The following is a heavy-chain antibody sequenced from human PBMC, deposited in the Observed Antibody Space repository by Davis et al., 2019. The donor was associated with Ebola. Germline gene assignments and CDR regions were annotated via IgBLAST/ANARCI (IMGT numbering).Heavy chain of an antibody. CDR1: GGSISSYY. Sequence: SQTLSLTCTLSGGSISSYYRSWIRQPPGKLLEWDGSTYSSGSPNYNPSLNSRFTISVDTSKYQFSLKLSSVTAADTAVYYCARFHVLLWFRERGSGMDVWGQGTTVTVSS. D-gene: IGHD3-10*01. J-gene: IGHJ6*02. CDR3: ARFHVLLWFRERGSGMDV. V-gene: IGHV4-59*12. CDR2: TYSSGSP.